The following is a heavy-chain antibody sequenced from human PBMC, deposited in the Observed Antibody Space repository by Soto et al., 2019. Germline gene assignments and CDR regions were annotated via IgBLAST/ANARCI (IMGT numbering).Heavy chain of an antibody. Sequence: GGSLRLSCAASGFTFSSYAMSWVRQAPGKGLEWVSAISGSGGSTYYADSVKGRFTISRDNSKNTLYLQMNNLRAEDTAVYYCAKDRYDILTCYDAFDIWGQGTMVTVSS. J-gene: IGHJ3*02. CDR3: AKDRYDILTCYDAFDI. D-gene: IGHD3-9*01. CDR1: GFTFSSYA. V-gene: IGHV3-23*01. CDR2: ISGSGGST.